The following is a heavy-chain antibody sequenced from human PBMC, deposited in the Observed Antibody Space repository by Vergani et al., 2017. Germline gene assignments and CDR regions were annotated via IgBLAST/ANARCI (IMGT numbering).Heavy chain of an antibody. Sequence: QVQLVQSGAEVKKPGASVKVSCKASGYTFTSYYMHWVRQAPGQGLEWMGIINPSGGSTSYAQKFQGRVTMTRDTSTSTVYMELSSLRSEDTAVDYCARGGTGTTDLSRLDYWGQGTLVTVSS. J-gene: IGHJ4*02. CDR1: GYTFTSYY. V-gene: IGHV1-46*01. D-gene: IGHD1-7*01. CDR3: ARGGTGTTDLSRLDY. CDR2: INPSGGST.